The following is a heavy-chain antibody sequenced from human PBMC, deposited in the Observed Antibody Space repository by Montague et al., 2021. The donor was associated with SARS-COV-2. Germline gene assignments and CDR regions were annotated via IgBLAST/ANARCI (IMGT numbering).Heavy chain of an antibody. Sequence: TLSLTCNVSGGSIKTTEYYWGWIRQSPGKGLEWIGYVYFSGTTYFNPSLETQTTISIDTSKSQFSLKLRSVTAADTAVYFCVRAADNYYPSGPLDGFDLWGLGTLVTVSS. CDR2: VYFSGTT. CDR3: VRAADNYYPSGPLDGFDL. V-gene: IGHV4-30-4*08. J-gene: IGHJ4*02. D-gene: IGHD3-10*01. CDR1: GGSIKTTEYY.